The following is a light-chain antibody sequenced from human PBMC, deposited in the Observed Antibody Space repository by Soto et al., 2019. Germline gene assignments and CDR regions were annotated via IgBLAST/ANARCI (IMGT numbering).Light chain of an antibody. V-gene: IGKV3-20*01. Sequence: EIVLTQSPGTLSLSPGERATLSCRASQSVSSNYLAWYQQRPGQAPRLLISGASRRATGIPDRFSGSGSGTDFTLTIIRLEPGDFAVYYCQQYDTLPTFGQGTKVDIK. J-gene: IGKJ1*01. CDR2: GAS. CDR3: QQYDTLPT. CDR1: QSVSSNY.